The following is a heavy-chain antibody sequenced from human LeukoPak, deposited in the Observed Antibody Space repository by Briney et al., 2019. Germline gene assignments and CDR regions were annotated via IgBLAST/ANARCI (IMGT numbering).Heavy chain of an antibody. V-gene: IGHV3-23*01. Sequence: PGGSLRLSCAASGFTFSDYAMNWVRQAPGKGLEWVSTISGSGGNTYYAGSVKGRFTISRDNSKNTLYLQMNSLRAEDTAVYYCAKLRNLNSDYWGQGTLVTVSS. J-gene: IGHJ4*02. CDR2: ISGSGGNT. D-gene: IGHD1-14*01. CDR3: AKLRNLNSDY. CDR1: GFTFSDYA.